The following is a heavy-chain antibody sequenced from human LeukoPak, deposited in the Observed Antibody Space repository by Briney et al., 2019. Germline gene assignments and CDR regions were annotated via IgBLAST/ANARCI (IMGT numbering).Heavy chain of an antibody. D-gene: IGHD6-19*01. J-gene: IGHJ4*02. V-gene: IGHV1-69*06. CDR3: AREWEYSSGWYDY. CDR1: GGTFSSYA. Sequence: ASVKVSCKASGGTFSSYAISWVRQAPGQGLEWMGGIIPIFGTANYAQKFQGRVTITADKSTSTAYMELSSLRSEDTAVYYCAREWEYSSGWYDYWGQGTLVTVSS. CDR2: IIPIFGTA.